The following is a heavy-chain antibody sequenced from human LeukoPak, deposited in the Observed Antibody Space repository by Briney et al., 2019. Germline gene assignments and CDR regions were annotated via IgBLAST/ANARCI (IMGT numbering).Heavy chain of an antibody. V-gene: IGHV3-23*01. CDR2: ISGSGGST. Sequence: GGSLRRSCAASGFTFSSYAMSWVRQAPGKGLEWVSAISGSGGSTYYADSVKGRFTISRDNSKNTLYLQMNRLRAEDTAVYYCVVRDHSGIHRGDYWGQGALVTVSS. J-gene: IGHJ4*02. D-gene: IGHD1-26*01. CDR3: VVRDHSGIHRGDY. CDR1: GFTFSSYA.